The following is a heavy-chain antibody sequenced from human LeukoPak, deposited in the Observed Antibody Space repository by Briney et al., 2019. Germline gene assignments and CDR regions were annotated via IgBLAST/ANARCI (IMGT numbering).Heavy chain of an antibody. CDR3: ARDPPEWEQPHDY. D-gene: IGHD1-26*01. J-gene: IGHJ4*02. CDR1: GFTLSYYW. CDR2: FNNDGGTT. V-gene: IGHV3-74*01. Sequence: GGSQSLPCAASGFTLSYYWMHWVRQVPGKGLVWISYFNNDGGTTNYADSVKGRFTISRDHAKNTLYLQMNSLRAEDTAVYYCARDPPEWEQPHDYWGQGTQVTVSS.